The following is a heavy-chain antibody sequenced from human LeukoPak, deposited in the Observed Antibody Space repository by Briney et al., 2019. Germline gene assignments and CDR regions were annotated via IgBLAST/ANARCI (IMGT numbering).Heavy chain of an antibody. V-gene: IGHV3-20*04. CDR2: INWNGGST. D-gene: IGHD6-13*01. J-gene: IGHJ3*02. CDR3: ARDYKEEYSSSWYERSAFDI. Sequence: GGSLRLSCAASGFSFDDYCMSWVRQAHGKVPEWDSGINWNGGSTDYADSVKGRFTISRDNAKNSLYLQMNSLRAEDTALYYCARDYKEEYSSSWYERSAFDIWGQGTMVTVSS. CDR1: GFSFDDYC.